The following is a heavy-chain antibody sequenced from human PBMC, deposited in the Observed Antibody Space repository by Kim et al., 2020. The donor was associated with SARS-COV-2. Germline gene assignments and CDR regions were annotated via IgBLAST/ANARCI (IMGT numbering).Heavy chain of an antibody. D-gene: IGHD6-13*01. CDR3: ARVQYSSSWGDY. CDR1: GGSISSSSYY. Sequence: SETLSLTCTVSGGSISSSSYYWGWIRQPPGKGLEWIGSIYYSGSTYYNPSLKSRVTISVDTSKNQFSLKLSSVTAADAAVYYCARVQYSSSWGDYWGQGT. J-gene: IGHJ4*02. CDR2: IYYSGST. V-gene: IGHV4-39*07.